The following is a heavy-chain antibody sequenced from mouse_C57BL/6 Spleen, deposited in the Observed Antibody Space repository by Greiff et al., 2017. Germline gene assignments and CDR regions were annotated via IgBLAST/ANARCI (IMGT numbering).Heavy chain of an antibody. CDR3: ARGDYDPNYYAMDY. D-gene: IGHD2-4*01. J-gene: IGHJ4*01. Sequence: VQLQQSGPELVKPGASVKISCKASGYSFTDYNMNWVKQSNGKSLEWIGVINPNYGTTSSNQKFKGKATLTVDQSSSTAYMQLNSLTSEDSAVYYFARGDYDPNYYAMDYWGQGTSVTVSS. CDR1: GYSFTDYN. V-gene: IGHV1-39*01. CDR2: INPNYGTT.